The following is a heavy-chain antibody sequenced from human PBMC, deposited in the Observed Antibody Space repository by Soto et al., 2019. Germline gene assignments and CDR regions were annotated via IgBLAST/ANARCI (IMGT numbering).Heavy chain of an antibody. CDR2: ISPKFGRT. V-gene: IGHV1-18*01. D-gene: IGHD2-15*01. J-gene: IGHJ2*01. Sequence: QVQLVQSGPEVKKAGASVKVSCTAPTDYIFLAYGFDWVRQAPGQGLEWMGWISPKFGRTNYARTLQDRLTMTTDVSTKTVSMELRDLRYDDTAVYYCARDDCNGGSCDGGHYLDLWGRGTPISVSS. CDR3: ARDDCNGGSCDGGHYLDL. CDR1: DYIFLAYG.